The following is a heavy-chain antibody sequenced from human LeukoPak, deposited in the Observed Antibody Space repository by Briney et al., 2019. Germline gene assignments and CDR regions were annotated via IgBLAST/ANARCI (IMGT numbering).Heavy chain of an antibody. CDR2: IIPIFGTA. V-gene: IGHV1-69*01. J-gene: IGHJ6*04. CDR3: ARVTMVRGAKGYYYGMDV. Sequence: SVKVSCKASGGTFGSYAISWVRQAPGQGLEWMGGIIPIFGTANYAQKFQGRVTITADESTSTAYMELSSLRSEDTAVYYCARVTMVRGAKGYYYGMDVWGKGTTVTVSS. CDR1: GGTFGSYA. D-gene: IGHD3-10*01.